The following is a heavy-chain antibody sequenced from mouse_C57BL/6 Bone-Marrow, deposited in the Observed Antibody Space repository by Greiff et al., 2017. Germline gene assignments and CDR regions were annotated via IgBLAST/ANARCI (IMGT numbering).Heavy chain of an antibody. CDR2: IYPRSGNT. CDR1: GYTFTSYG. J-gene: IGHJ3*01. D-gene: IGHD2-1*01. Sequence: QVQLQQSGAELARPGASVKLSCKASGYTFTSYGISWVKQRTGQGLEWIGEIYPRSGNTYYNEKFKGKATLTADKSSITAYMELGSLTSEDSAVYFCARDYYGNFGRFADWGQGTLVTVSA. V-gene: IGHV1-81*01. CDR3: ARDYYGNFGRFAD.